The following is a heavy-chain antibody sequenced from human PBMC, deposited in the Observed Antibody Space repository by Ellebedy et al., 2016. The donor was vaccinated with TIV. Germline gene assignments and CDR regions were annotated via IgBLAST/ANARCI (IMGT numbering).Heavy chain of an antibody. D-gene: IGHD4-17*01. CDR2: INQDGSQK. J-gene: IGHJ3*02. CDR1: RFAFSSYW. Sequence: GGSLRLSCAASRFAFSSYWMSWVRQAPGKGLEWVANINQDGSQKYYVDSVKGRFTISRDNAKNSLYLQLNSLRVDDTAVYFCASDGSYGDYRSPTHAFVMWGQGTMVAVSS. CDR3: ASDGSYGDYRSPTHAFVM. V-gene: IGHV3-7*01.